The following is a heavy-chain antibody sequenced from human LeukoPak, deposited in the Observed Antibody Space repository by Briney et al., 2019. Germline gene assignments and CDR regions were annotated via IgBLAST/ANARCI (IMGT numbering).Heavy chain of an antibody. D-gene: IGHD4-17*01. J-gene: IGHJ4*02. CDR1: GGSISYYY. Sequence: PSETLSLTCFVTGGSISYYYWSWIRQPAGKGLEWIGRLYTSGSTDYNPSLKSRVTMSVDTSKNQFSLKLRSVTAADTAVYYCARDSSTVTTRHFDYWGLGTLVTVSS. CDR2: LYTSGST. CDR3: ARDSSTVTTRHFDY. V-gene: IGHV4-4*07.